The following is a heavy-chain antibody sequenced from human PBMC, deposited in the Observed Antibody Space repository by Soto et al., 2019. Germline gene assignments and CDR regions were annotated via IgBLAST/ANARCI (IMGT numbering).Heavy chain of an antibody. V-gene: IGHV4-39*01. CDR2: IYHTGNT. J-gene: IGHJ5*02. Sequence: PSETLSLTCTFSCGSINNNRYYWAWIRQPPGKGLVWIGSIYHTGNTYYNPSLRSRVTISVDTSKNQFSLKLTSVTAADTAVYYCARDYYDSSDYTTNWFDPWGQGTLVTVSS. D-gene: IGHD3-22*01. CDR3: ARDYYDSSDYTTNWFDP. CDR1: CGSINNNRYY.